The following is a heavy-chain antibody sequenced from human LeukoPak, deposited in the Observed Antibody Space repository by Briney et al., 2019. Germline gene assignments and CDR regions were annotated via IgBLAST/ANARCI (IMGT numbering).Heavy chain of an antibody. CDR1: GFTFSNNW. Sequence: PGGSLRLSCAASGFTFSNNWMHWVRQASGKGLVWVSRISGDGSSTDYADSVKGRAIVSRDNAKNTLYLQMNSLRAEDTAVYYCAKARQKYYYDSSGYSVDYWGQGTLVTVSS. D-gene: IGHD3-22*01. CDR3: AKARQKYYYDSSGYSVDY. V-gene: IGHV3-74*01. J-gene: IGHJ4*02. CDR2: ISGDGSST.